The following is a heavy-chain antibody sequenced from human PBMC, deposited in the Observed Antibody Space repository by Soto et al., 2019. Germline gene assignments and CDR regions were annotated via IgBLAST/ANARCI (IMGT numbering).Heavy chain of an antibody. J-gene: IGHJ5*02. Sequence: GGSLRLSCAASGFTFSSYGIHWVRQAPGKGLEWVAVISYDGSNKYYADSVKGRFTISRDNSKNTLYLQMNSLRAEDTAVYYCAKWFQSLGGFFDWFDPWGQGTLVTVSS. V-gene: IGHV3-30*18. D-gene: IGHD3-16*01. CDR2: ISYDGSNK. CDR1: GFTFSSYG. CDR3: AKWFQSLGGFFDWFDP.